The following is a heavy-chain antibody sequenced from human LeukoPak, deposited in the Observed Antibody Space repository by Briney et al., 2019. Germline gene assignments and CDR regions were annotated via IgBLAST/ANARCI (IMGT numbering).Heavy chain of an antibody. CDR2: IIPIFGTA. Sequence: ASVKVSCKASGGTFSSYAISWVRQAPGQGLEWMGGIIPIFGTANYAQKFQGRVTITADESTSTAYMELSSLRSEDTAVYYCARALGYVGAFDIWGQGTMVTVSS. V-gene: IGHV1-69*13. CDR3: ARALGYVGAFDI. D-gene: IGHD5-12*01. J-gene: IGHJ3*02. CDR1: GGTFSSYA.